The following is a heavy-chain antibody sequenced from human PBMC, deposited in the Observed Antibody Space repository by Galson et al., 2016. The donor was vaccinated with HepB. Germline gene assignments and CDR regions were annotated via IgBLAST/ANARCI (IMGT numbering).Heavy chain of an antibody. CDR3: ARDGASAGARMLVY. J-gene: IGHJ4*02. CDR1: GDSVSSNSAA. CDR2: TFYRSKWYS. Sequence: CAISGDSVSSNSAAWSWIRQSPSRGLEWLGRTFYRSKWYSEYSASVKSRITFNADTSKNQFSLQLSSVTPEDTGVDYCARDGASAGARMLVYWGQGVLVTVSS. V-gene: IGHV6-1*01. D-gene: IGHD6-13*01.